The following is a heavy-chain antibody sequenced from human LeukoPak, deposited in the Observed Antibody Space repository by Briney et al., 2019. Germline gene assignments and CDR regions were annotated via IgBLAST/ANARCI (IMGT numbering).Heavy chain of an antibody. CDR2: IKQDGSEK. V-gene: IGHV3-7*01. Sequence: AGSLRLSCAASGFTFSSYWMSWVRQAPGKGLEWVANIKQDGSEKYYVDSVKGRFTISRDNAKNSLYLQMNSLRAEDTAVYYCARDQGPTYYYDSSGFDYWGQGTLVTVSS. D-gene: IGHD3-22*01. J-gene: IGHJ4*02. CDR1: GFTFSSYW. CDR3: ARDQGPTYYYDSSGFDY.